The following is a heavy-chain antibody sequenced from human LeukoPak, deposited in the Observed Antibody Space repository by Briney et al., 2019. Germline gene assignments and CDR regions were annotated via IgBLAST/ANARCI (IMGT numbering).Heavy chain of an antibody. CDR1: GFTFSGYW. Sequence: PGGSLRLSCAASGFTFSGYWMSWVRQAPGKGLEWVANIKQDGSDRYYVDSVTGQFTISRDNDKNSLFLQMNSLRAEDTAFYYCARLALRYYETSGFAYWGQGTLVTVSS. J-gene: IGHJ4*02. CDR3: ARLALRYYETSGFAY. V-gene: IGHV3-7*04. CDR2: IKQDGSDR. D-gene: IGHD3-22*01.